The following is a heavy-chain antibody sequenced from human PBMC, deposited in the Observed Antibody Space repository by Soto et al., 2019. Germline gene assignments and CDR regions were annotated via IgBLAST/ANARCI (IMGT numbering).Heavy chain of an antibody. J-gene: IGHJ5*02. CDR3: ARHEHLGYCSSTSCYEVDWFDP. Sequence: PSENLSITCTVSGGSISSYYWSWIRQPPGKGLEWIGYIYYSGSTNYNPSLKSRVTISVDTSKNQFSLKLSSVTAADTAVYYCARHEHLGYCSSTSCYEVDWFDPWGQGTLVTVSS. V-gene: IGHV4-59*08. CDR1: GGSISSYY. CDR2: IYYSGST. D-gene: IGHD2-2*01.